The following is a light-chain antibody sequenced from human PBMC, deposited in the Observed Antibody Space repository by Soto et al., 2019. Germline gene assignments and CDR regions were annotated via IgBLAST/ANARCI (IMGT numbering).Light chain of an antibody. Sequence: QSALTQPRSVSGSPGQSVTISCTGTSSDVGGYNYVSWYQQHPGKAPKLMIYDVSKRPSGVPDRFYGSKSGNTASLTISGLQAEDEADYYCCSYAGSYTPFGTGTKVTVL. CDR2: DVS. V-gene: IGLV2-11*01. CDR1: SSDVGGYNY. J-gene: IGLJ1*01. CDR3: CSYAGSYTP.